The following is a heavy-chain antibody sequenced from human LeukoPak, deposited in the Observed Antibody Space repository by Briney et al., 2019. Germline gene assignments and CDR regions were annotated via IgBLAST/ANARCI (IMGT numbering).Heavy chain of an antibody. D-gene: IGHD6-19*01. J-gene: IGHJ4*02. V-gene: IGHV3-48*03. CDR1: GFTFSSYE. CDR3: ARERRAVAGTDFDY. Sequence: GGSLRLSCAASGFTFSSYEMNWVRQAPGKGLEWVSYISSSGSTIYYADSVKGRFTISRDNAKNSLYLQMNSLRAEDTAVYYCARERRAVAGTDFDYRGQGTLVTVSS. CDR2: ISSSGSTI.